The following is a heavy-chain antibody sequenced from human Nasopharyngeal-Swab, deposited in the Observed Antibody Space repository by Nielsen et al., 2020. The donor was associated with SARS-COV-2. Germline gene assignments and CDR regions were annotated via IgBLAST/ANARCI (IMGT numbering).Heavy chain of an antibody. CDR2: INHSGST. CDR3: ARCIAAAGPAPDY. V-gene: IGHV4-34*01. CDR1: GGSFSGYY. D-gene: IGHD6-13*01. J-gene: IGHJ4*02. Sequence: LETLSLTCAVYGGSFSGYYWSWIRQPPGKGLEWIGEINHSGSTNYNPSLKSRVTISVDTSKNQFSLKLSSVTAADTAVYYCARCIAAAGPAPDYWGQGTLVTVSS.